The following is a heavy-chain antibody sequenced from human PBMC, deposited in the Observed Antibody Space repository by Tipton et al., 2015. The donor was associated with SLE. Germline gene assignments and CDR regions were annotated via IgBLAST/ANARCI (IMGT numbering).Heavy chain of an antibody. Sequence: GSLRLSCAASGFTFSSYAMSWVRQAPGKGLEWVSVIYSGGSTYYADSVKGRFTISRDNSKNTLYLQMNSLRAEDTAVYYCARDGGGSYDWFDPWGQGTLVTVSS. D-gene: IGHD1-26*01. CDR1: GFTFSSYA. J-gene: IGHJ5*02. CDR3: ARDGGGSYDWFDP. V-gene: IGHV3-53*01. CDR2: IYSGGST.